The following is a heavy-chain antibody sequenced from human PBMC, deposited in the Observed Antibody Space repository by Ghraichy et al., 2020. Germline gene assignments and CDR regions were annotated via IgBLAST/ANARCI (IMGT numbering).Heavy chain of an antibody. J-gene: IGHJ4*02. D-gene: IGHD5-18*01. CDR2: ISYDGSNK. V-gene: IGHV3-30*04. CDR1: GFTFSSYA. CDR3: ASVDTAMATGFFSFDY. Sequence: GGSLRLSCAASGFTFSSYAMHWVRQAPGKGLEWVAVISYDGSNKYYADSVKGRFTISRDNSKNTLYLQMNSLRAEDTAVYYCASVDTAMATGFFSFDYWGQGTLVTVSS.